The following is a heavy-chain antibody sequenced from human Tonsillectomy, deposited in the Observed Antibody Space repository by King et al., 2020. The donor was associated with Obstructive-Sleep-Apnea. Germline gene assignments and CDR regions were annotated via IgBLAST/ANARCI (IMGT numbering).Heavy chain of an antibody. CDR3: ARHAHCAIPNCPAGFDP. CDR2: IYLADSDT. D-gene: IGHD2-21*01. CDR1: GYTFTNYW. Sequence: VQLVESGAEVKKPGESLKISCKGSGYTFTNYWIGWVRQMPGKGLEWVGIIYLADSDTRYSPSFQGHVTISADRSINTVYLQWSSLKASDTAKYYCARHAHCAIPNCPAGFDPWGQGTLVTVSS. V-gene: IGHV5-51*01. J-gene: IGHJ5*02.